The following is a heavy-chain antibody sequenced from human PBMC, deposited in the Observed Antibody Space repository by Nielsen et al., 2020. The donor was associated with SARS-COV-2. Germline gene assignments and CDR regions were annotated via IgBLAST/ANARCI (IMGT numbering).Heavy chain of an antibody. CDR2: IWYDGSNK. CDR1: GFTFSSYG. CDR3: AKVSSGWFLDY. V-gene: IGHV3-33*06. J-gene: IGHJ4*02. D-gene: IGHD6-19*01. Sequence: GESLKISCAASGFTFSSYGMHWVRQAPGKGLEWVAVIWYDGSNKYYADSVKGRFTISRDNSKNTLYLQMNSLRAEDTAVYYCAKVSSGWFLDYWGQGTLVTVSS.